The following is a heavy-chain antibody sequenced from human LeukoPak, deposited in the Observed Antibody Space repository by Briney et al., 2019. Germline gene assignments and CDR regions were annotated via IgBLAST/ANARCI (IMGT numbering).Heavy chain of an antibody. CDR1: GITLSNYG. D-gene: IGHD3-22*01. CDR3: AKRGVVIRVILVGFHKEAYYFDS. V-gene: IGHV3-23*01. CDR2: ISDSGGST. J-gene: IGHJ4*02. Sequence: GGSLRLSCAVSGITLSNYGMSWVCQAPGKGLEWVAGISDSGGSTNYADSVKGRFTISRDNPKITLYLQMNSLRAEDTAVYFCAKRGVVIRVILVGFHKEAYYFDSWGQGALVTVSS.